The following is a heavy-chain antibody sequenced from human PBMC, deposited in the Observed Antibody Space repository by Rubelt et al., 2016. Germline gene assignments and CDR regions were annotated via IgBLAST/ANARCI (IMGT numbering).Heavy chain of an antibody. V-gene: IGHV4-34*01. J-gene: IGHJ4*02. CDR2: INHSGST. Sequence: QVQLQQWGAGLLKPSETLSLTCAVYGGSFSGYYWSWIRQPPGKGLEWIGEINHSGSTTYNPSLKSRVTISVDTSKNQFPLKLSSGTAADTAVYYCARDLSGYNSYWGQGTLVTVSS. CDR3: ARDLSGYNSY. CDR1: GGSFSGYY. D-gene: IGHD5-24*01.